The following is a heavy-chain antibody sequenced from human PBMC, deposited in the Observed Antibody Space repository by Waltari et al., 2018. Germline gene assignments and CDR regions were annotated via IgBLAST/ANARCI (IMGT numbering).Heavy chain of an antibody. J-gene: IGHJ3*02. CDR2: IYGSWKS. CDR3: ARACREGGAFDI. Sequence: QVQLQESGPGLVKPSQTLSLTCTVSGGSISSSSYYWSWNRQPAGKGLEWIGRIYGSWKSNYNPSFKGRVTLSVDTSKNQCSLGMDSVTAADPAVYYCARACREGGAFDIWGQGTMVTVSS. D-gene: IGHD2-15*01. V-gene: IGHV4-61*02. CDR1: GGSISSSSYY.